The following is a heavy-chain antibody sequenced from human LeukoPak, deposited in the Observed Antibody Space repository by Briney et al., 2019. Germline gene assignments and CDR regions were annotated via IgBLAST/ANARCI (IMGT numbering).Heavy chain of an antibody. Sequence: ASVKVSCKASGYTFTRHYMHWVRQAPGQGLEWMGWINPNSGGTNYAQTFQGRVTMTRDTSISTAYMELSRLRSDDTAVYYCARDASKREVNWFDPWGQGTLVTVSS. CDR2: INPNSGGT. CDR1: GYTFTRHY. V-gene: IGHV1-2*02. J-gene: IGHJ5*02. D-gene: IGHD1-26*01. CDR3: ARDASKREVNWFDP.